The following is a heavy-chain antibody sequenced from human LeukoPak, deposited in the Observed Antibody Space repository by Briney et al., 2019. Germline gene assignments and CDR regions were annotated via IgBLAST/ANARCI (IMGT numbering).Heavy chain of an antibody. CDR3: AKALSGSYPYYYYGMDV. CDR1: GFTFDDYA. D-gene: IGHD1-26*01. CDR2: ISWNSGSI. V-gene: IGHV3-9*01. Sequence: GGSLRLSCAASGFTFDDYAMHWVRQAPGKGLEWVSGISWNSGSIGYADSVKGRFTISRDNAKNSLYLQMNSLRAEDTALYYCAKALSGSYPYYYYGMDVWAKGPRSPSP. J-gene: IGHJ6*02.